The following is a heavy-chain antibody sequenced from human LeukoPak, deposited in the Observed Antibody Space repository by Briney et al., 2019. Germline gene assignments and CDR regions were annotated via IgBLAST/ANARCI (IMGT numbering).Heavy chain of an antibody. CDR1: GGSISSSSYY. Sequence: SETLSLTCTVSGGSISSSSYYWGWIRQPPGKGLEWIGSIYYSGSTYYNPSLKSRVTISVDTSKNQFSLKLSSVTAADTAVYYCAKLGYCSGGSCYRLAYYYYYMDVWGKGTTVTVSS. CDR3: AKLGYCSGGSCYRLAYYYYYMDV. J-gene: IGHJ6*03. D-gene: IGHD2-15*01. CDR2: IYYSGST. V-gene: IGHV4-39*01.